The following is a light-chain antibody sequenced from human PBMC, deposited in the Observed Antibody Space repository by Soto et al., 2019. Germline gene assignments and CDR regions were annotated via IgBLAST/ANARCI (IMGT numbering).Light chain of an antibody. CDR3: QQYGSSPLT. J-gene: IGKJ4*01. Sequence: EVVLTQSPGTLSLSPGERAPLSCRPSQSVSSSYLVWYQQKPGLARRLLIYDASSSATGMPDRCSGSGSGTDFTLTINRLELEDFAVYYCQQYGSSPLTFGGGTKVDIK. V-gene: IGKV3D-20*01. CDR1: QSVSSSY. CDR2: DAS.